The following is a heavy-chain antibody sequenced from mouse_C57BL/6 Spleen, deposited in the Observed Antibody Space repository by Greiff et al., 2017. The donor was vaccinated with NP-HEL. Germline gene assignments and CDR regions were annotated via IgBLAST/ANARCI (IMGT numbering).Heavy chain of an antibody. V-gene: IGHV1-76*01. CDR1: GYTFTDYY. CDR3: ARVGLLRYFDV. Sequence: VQLKESGAELVRPGASVKLSCKASGYTFTDYYINWVKQRPGQGLEWIARIYPGSGNTYYNEKFKGKATLTAEKSSSTAYMQLSSLTSEDSAVYFCARVGLLRYFDVWGTGTTVTVSS. CDR2: IYPGSGNT. D-gene: IGHD2-3*01. J-gene: IGHJ1*03.